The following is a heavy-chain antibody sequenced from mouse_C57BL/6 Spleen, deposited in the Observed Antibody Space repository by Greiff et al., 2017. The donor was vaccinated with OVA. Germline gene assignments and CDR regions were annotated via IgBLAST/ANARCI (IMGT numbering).Heavy chain of an antibody. CDR3: AITYGNYDY. J-gene: IGHJ2*01. V-gene: IGHV1-50*01. D-gene: IGHD2-1*01. Sequence: QVQLQQPGAELVKPGASVKLSCKASGYTFTSYWMQWVKQRPGQGLEWIGEIDPSDSYTNYNQKFKGKATLTVDTSSSTAYMQLSSLTSEDSAVYYCAITYGNYDYWGQGTTLTVSS. CDR1: GYTFTSYW. CDR2: IDPSDSYT.